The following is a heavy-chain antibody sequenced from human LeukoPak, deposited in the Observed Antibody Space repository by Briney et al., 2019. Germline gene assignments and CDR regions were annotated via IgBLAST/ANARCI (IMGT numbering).Heavy chain of an antibody. CDR3: ARDVARHHDYGGNWCCSSFDP. V-gene: IGHV4-31*11. CDR1: GGAISSGGNY. Sequence: PSGTLSLSCAVSGGAISSGGNYWGWIRPHPGECLEWIGYIYDSGRTYYHPSLTRRATISVDTSKSHFSPKLSSVTAADTPVYYCARDVARHHDYGGNWCCSSFDPWGQGTLVTVSS. D-gene: IGHD4-23*01. CDR2: IYDSGRT. J-gene: IGHJ5*02.